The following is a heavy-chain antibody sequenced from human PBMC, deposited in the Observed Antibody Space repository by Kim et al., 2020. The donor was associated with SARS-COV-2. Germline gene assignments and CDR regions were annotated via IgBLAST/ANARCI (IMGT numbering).Heavy chain of an antibody. J-gene: IGHJ4*02. CDR2: INHSGST. D-gene: IGHD3-10*01. Sequence: SETLSLTCAVYGGSFSGYYWSCIRQPPGKGLEWIGEINHSGSTNYNPSLKSRVTISVDTSKNQFSLKLSSVTAADTAVYYCARGIITMVRGVITYYFDYWGQGTLVTVSS. CDR3: ARGIITMVRGVITYYFDY. CDR1: GGSFSGYY. V-gene: IGHV4-34*01.